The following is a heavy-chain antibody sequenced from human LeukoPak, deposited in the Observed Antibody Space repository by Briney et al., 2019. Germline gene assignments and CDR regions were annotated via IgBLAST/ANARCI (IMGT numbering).Heavy chain of an antibody. CDR3: AREHYDILTDYYNEWDYYGMDV. D-gene: IGHD3-9*01. J-gene: IGHJ6*02. CDR1: GYTFTSYG. CDR2: ISAYNGKT. Sequence: ASVKVSCKASGYTFTSYGISWVRHAPGQGIEWMGWISAYNGKTNYAQKFQGRVTMTTDTPTSTAYVELRSLRSDDTAVYYCAREHYDILTDYYNEWDYYGMDVWGQGTTVTVSS. V-gene: IGHV1-18*01.